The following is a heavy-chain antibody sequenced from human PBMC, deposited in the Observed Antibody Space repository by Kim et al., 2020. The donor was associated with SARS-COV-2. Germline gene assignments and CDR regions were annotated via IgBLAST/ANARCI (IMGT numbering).Heavy chain of an antibody. J-gene: IGHJ3*02. V-gene: IGHV3-9*01. D-gene: IGHD5-18*01. Sequence: DSVKGQFTMSRDNAKKSLYLQMNSLRAEDKALYYCVKDSGGYSFGYGTFDIWGQGTMVTVSS. CDR3: VKDSGGYSFGYGTFDI.